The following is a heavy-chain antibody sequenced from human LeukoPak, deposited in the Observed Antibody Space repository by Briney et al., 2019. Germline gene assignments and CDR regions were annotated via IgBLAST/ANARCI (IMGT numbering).Heavy chain of an antibody. CDR1: GYTFTSYA. V-gene: IGHV7-4-1*02. D-gene: IGHD2/OR15-2a*01. CDR2: INTNTGNP. CDR3: ARDVPFPYYYGMGV. Sequence: GASVKVSCKASGYTFTSYAMNWVRQAPGQGLEWMGWINTNTGNPTYAQGFTGRFVFSLDTSVSTAYLQISSLKAEDTAVYYCARDVPFPYYYGMGVWGQGTTVTVSS. J-gene: IGHJ6*02.